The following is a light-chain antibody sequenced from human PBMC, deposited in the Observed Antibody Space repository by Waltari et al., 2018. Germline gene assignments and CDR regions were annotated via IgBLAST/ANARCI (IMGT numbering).Light chain of an antibody. CDR3: QSYDTSLSVV. CDR2: GFN. V-gene: IGLV1-40*01. CDR1: GSNIGAGYD. J-gene: IGLJ2*01. Sequence: QSVLTQPPSVSGAPGQRVTISCTGGGSNIGAGYDVHWSRHLPGKAPELLIYGFNNRPSGVPDVFFGSLSGTTACLAITGLQAEDEADYYCQSYDTSLSVVFGGGTKLTV.